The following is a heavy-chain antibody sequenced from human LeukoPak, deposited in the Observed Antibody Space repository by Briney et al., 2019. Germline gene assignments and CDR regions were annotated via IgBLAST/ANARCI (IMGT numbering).Heavy chain of an antibody. CDR3: ARGEGGIAAAGTDC. CDR1: GFTVSSNY. CDR2: IYSGGDT. D-gene: IGHD6-13*01. Sequence: PGGSLGLSCAASGFTVSSNYMSWVRQAPGKGLEWVSVIYSGGDTYYADSVKGRFTVSRDNSKNTLYLQMNSLRAEDTAVYYCARGEGGIAAAGTDCWGQGTLVTVSS. J-gene: IGHJ4*02. V-gene: IGHV3-53*01.